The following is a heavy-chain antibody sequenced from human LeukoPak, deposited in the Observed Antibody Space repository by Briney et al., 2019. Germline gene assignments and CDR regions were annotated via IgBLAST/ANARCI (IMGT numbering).Heavy chain of an antibody. CDR2: MNPYSGNT. J-gene: IGHJ4*02. CDR1: GYTFTSFD. CDR3: ARGDRYCSGSSCYNY. D-gene: IGHD2-2*02. Sequence: ASVKVSCKASGYTFTSFDINWVRQATGQGLQWMGWMNPYSGNTGYAQKFQGRITMTRDTSNYTAYLELSSLRSDDTAVYYCARGDRYCSGSSCYNYWGQGTLVTVSS. V-gene: IGHV1-8*01.